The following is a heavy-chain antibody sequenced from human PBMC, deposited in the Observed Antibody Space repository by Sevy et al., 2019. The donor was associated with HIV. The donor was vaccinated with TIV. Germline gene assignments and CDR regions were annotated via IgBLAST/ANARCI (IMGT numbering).Heavy chain of an antibody. CDR3: TTDLMVRGVINY. V-gene: IGHV3-15*01. D-gene: IGHD3-10*01. CDR1: GFTFSNAW. Sequence: GSLRLSCAASGFTFSNAWMSWVRQAPGKGLEWVGRIKSKTDGGTTDYAAPVKGRFTISRDDSKNTLYLQMNSLKTEDTAVYYCTTDLMVRGVINYWGQGTLVTVSS. J-gene: IGHJ4*02. CDR2: IKSKTDGGTT.